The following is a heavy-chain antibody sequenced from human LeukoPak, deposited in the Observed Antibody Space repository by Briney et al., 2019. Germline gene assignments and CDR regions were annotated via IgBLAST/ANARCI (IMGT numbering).Heavy chain of an antibody. V-gene: IGHV1-2*05. D-gene: IGHD6-19*01. CDR2: INPNSGDT. CDR1: GYTFTSYY. CDR3: ARLGTPVDGYFDY. Sequence: ASVKVSCKASGYTFTSYYMHWVRQAPGQGLEWMGRINPNSGDTNYAQKFQGRVTMTRDTSISTAYMEMSRLRSDDTGVYYCARLGTPVDGYFDYWGQGTLVTVSS. J-gene: IGHJ4*02.